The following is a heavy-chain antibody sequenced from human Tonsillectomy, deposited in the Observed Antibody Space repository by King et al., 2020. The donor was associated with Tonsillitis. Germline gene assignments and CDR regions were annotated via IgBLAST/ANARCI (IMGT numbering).Heavy chain of an antibody. J-gene: IGHJ4*02. CDR3: ASDGAYSVLGGCDY. CDR1: GFTFSDYA. Sequence: VQLVESGGGVVQPGRSLRLSCAASGFTFSDYAIHWVRQAPGKGLEGGAVISYDGTNKYYTDSVKGRFTISRDNSKNTLYLQMNSLRAEDTAVYYCASDGAYSVLGGCDYWGQGTLVTVSS. V-gene: IGHV3-30*04. D-gene: IGHD2-21*01. CDR2: ISYDGTNK.